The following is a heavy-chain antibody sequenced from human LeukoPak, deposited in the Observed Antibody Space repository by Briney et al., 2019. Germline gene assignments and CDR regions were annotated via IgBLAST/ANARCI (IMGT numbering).Heavy chain of an antibody. CDR3: AKETVVFITIFGVVTEAFDY. Sequence: GGSLRLSCAASGFTFSSYAMSWVRQAPGKGLEWVSAISGSGGSTYYADSVKGRFTISRDNSKNTLYLQMNSLRAEDTAVYYCAKETVVFITIFGVVTEAFDYWGQGTLVTVSS. V-gene: IGHV3-23*01. CDR2: ISGSGGST. D-gene: IGHD3-3*01. J-gene: IGHJ4*02. CDR1: GFTFSSYA.